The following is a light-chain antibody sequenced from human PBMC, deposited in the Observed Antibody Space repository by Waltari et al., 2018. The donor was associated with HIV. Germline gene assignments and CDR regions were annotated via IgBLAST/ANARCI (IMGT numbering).Light chain of an antibody. CDR2: GAF. CDR1: QSVGSN. J-gene: IGKJ4*01. V-gene: IGKV3-15*01. Sequence: ETVMTQSPATLSVSPGERATLSCRASQSVGSNLAWYQQKPGQAPRLLVYGAFTRATGIPARFSGSGSGTEFTLTISSLQSEDFAVYSCQQYHNWPLTFGGGTKV. CDR3: QQYHNWPLT.